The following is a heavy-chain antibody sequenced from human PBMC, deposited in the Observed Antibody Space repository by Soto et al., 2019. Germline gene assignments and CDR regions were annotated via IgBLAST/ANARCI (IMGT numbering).Heavy chain of an antibody. D-gene: IGHD3-3*01. Sequence: EVQLLESGGGLVQPGGSLRLSCAASGFTFSSYAMSWVRQAPGKGLEWVSAISGSGGSTYYADSVKGRFTISRDNSMNTLYLQMNSLRAEDTAVYYCAKDMAGYYDFWSGYYTGIHYYMDVWGKGTTVTVSS. CDR2: ISGSGGST. CDR3: AKDMAGYYDFWSGYYTGIHYYMDV. CDR1: GFTFSSYA. V-gene: IGHV3-23*01. J-gene: IGHJ6*03.